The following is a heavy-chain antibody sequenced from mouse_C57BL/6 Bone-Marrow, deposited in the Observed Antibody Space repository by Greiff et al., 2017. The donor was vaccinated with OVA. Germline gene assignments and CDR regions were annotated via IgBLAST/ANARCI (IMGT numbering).Heavy chain of an antibody. D-gene: IGHD2-1*01. Sequence: VQLQQSGAELARPGASVKLSCKASGYTFTSYGISWVKQRTGQGLEWIGEIYPRSGNTYYNEKFKGKATLTADKSSSTAYMELRSLTSEDSAVYFCNYPWFAYWGQGTLGTVSA. V-gene: IGHV1-81*01. J-gene: IGHJ3*01. CDR2: IYPRSGNT. CDR3: NYPWFAY. CDR1: GYTFTSYG.